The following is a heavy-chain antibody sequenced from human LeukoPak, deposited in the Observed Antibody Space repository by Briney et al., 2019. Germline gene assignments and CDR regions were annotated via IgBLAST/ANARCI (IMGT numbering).Heavy chain of an antibody. V-gene: IGHV4-4*07. CDR1: GGSISSYY. Sequence: SETLSLTCTVSGGSISSYYWSWIRQPAGKGLEWIGRIYTSGSTNYNPSLKSRVTMSVDTSKNQFSLQLRSVTAADTAVYYCAREDPQTTVPEGMDVWGQGTTVTVSS. J-gene: IGHJ6*02. CDR2: IYTSGST. D-gene: IGHD4-17*01. CDR3: AREDPQTTVPEGMDV.